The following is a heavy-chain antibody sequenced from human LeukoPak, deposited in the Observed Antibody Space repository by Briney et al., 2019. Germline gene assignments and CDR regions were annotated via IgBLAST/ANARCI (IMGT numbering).Heavy chain of an antibody. J-gene: IGHJ6*02. V-gene: IGHV1-3*01. CDR2: INAGNGNT. CDR3: ARSSAIAGSMVRGVTTYYYYYGMDV. CDR1: GYTCTSYA. D-gene: IGHD3-10*01. Sequence: ASVKVSCKASGYTCTSYAMHWVRQAPGQRLEWMGWINAGNGNTKYSQKFQGRVTITRDTSASTAYMELSSLRSEDTAVYYCARSSAIAGSMVRGVTTYYYYYGMDVWGQGTTVTVSS.